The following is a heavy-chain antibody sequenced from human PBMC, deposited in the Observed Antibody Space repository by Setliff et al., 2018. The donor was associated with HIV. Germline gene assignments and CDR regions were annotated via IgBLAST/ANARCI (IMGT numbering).Heavy chain of an antibody. V-gene: IGHV1-69*13. J-gene: IGHJ3*02. CDR2: IIPIFGTT. CDR3: AMSMTTYPVSRAFDI. Sequence: ASVKVSCKISGYTLTELSIHWVRQAPGQGLEWMGGIIPIFGTTNYAQKFQGRVTITADESTSTAYMELSSLRSEDTAVYYCAMSMTTYPVSRAFDIWGQGTMVTVSS. CDR1: GYTLTELS. D-gene: IGHD4-4*01.